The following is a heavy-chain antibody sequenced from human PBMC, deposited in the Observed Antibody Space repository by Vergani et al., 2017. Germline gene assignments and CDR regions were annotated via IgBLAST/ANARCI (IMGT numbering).Heavy chain of an antibody. D-gene: IGHD3-22*01. Sequence: QVQLVQSGAEVKKPGASVKVSCKASGGTFSSYAISWVRQAPGQGLEWMGRINPNSGGTNYAQKFQGRVTMTRDTSISTAYMELSRLRSDDTAVYYCARAYYDSSGYWGVHYYYGMDVWGQGTTVTVSS. CDR2: INPNSGGT. CDR1: GGTFSSYA. J-gene: IGHJ6*02. V-gene: IGHV1-2*02. CDR3: ARAYYDSSGYWGVHYYYGMDV.